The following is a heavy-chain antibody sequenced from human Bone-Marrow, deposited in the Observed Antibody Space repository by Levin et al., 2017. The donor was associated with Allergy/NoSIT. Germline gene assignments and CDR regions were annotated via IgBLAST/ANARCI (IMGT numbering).Heavy chain of an antibody. J-gene: IGHJ4*02. V-gene: IGHV3-9*01. CDR3: AKDSQPAFDSGSFFDS. D-gene: IGHD3-10*01. CDR2: ISWNSNII. Sequence: PPGGSLRLSCVASGFTFENYGLHWVRQGPGKGLEWVSKISWNSNIIGYGDSVRGRFTISRDNAKNSLYLQLNSLRPEDTAFYYCAKDSQPAFDSGSFFDSWGQGTLVTVSS. CDR1: GFTFENYG.